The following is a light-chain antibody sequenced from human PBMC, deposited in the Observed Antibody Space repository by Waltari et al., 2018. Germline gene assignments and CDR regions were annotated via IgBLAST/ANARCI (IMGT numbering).Light chain of an antibody. J-gene: IGKJ1*01. V-gene: IGKV1-12*01. CDR1: QDISTW. CDR2: AAS. Sequence: DVQMTQSPSSVSASVGDRVTITCRASQDISTWLAWYQQKPGKAPKLLISAASSLPSGVPSRFSGSGSGTDFTLTISSLQPEDFATYYCQQANSFPPTFGQGTKVEIK. CDR3: QQANSFPPT.